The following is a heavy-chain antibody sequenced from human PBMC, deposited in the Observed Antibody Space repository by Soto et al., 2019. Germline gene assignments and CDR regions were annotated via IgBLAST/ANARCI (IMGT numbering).Heavy chain of an antibody. CDR3: AKPHRDVYSTAFFYH. D-gene: IGHD4-4*01. J-gene: IGHJ4*02. CDR1: EFTFSSYA. CDR2: ISGSGGGT. V-gene: IGHV3-23*01. Sequence: EVQVLESGGGLVQPGGSLRLSCAASEFTFSSYAMSWVRQAPGKGLEWVSGISGSGGGTCYADSVKGRFTISRDNSKNTVYLQMNSLRAEDTAVYYCAKPHRDVYSTAFFYHWGQGTLVTVSS.